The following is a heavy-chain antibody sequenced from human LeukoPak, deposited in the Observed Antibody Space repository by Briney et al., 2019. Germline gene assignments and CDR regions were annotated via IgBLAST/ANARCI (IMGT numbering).Heavy chain of an antibody. J-gene: IGHJ4*02. CDR2: IGGRGGST. Sequence: GGSLRLSCAASGFIFSDYGMSWVRQAPGKGLEWVSTIGGRGGSTYYADSVKGRFTISRDNSKNTLYLQMNSLRAEDTAVYYCAKGGSYRSQPYFDYWGQGTPVTVSS. CDR3: AKGGSYRSQPYFDY. V-gene: IGHV3-23*01. D-gene: IGHD3-16*02. CDR1: GFIFSDYG.